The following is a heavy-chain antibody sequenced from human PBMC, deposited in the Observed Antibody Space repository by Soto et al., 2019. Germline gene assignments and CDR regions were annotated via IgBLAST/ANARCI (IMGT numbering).Heavy chain of an antibody. J-gene: IGHJ5*02. D-gene: IGHD3-10*01. Sequence: QVQLVESGGGVVHPGRSLRLSCAASGFNCSNYGMQWVRQAPGKGLEWGAHIWYDGSNKYYADSVKGRFTISRDNSKNTLYLQMDRLRPDDTAVDYCASASGATVSWGQGTLVTV. CDR1: GFNCSNYG. V-gene: IGHV3-33*01. CDR2: IWYDGSNK. CDR3: ASASGATVS.